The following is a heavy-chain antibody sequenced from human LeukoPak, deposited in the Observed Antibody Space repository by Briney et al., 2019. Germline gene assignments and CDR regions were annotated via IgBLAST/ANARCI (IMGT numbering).Heavy chain of an antibody. V-gene: IGHV4-39*01. CDR3: HVVPAAIGGYYYYYYMDV. CDR2: IYYSGST. CDR1: GGSISSSSYY. D-gene: IGHD2-2*02. Sequence: SEXLSLTCTVSGGSISSSSYYWGWDRQPPGKGVEWIGSIYYSGSTYYNPSRKSRVTISVDKTKNQFSRKRSSVTAADTAVYYCHVVPAAIGGYYYYYYMDVWGKGTTVTVSS. J-gene: IGHJ6*03.